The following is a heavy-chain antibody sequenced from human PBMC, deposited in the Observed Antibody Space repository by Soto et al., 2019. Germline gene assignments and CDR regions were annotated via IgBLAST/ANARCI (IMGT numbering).Heavy chain of an antibody. Sequence: QVQLQQWGAELLKPSETLSLTCAVYGGSFSGYYWSWIRQPPGKGLEWIGEINHSGSTNYNPSLKSRVTISVDTSKNQFSLKLSSVTAADTAVYYCARARIAARRWFDPWGQGTLVTVSS. V-gene: IGHV4-34*01. CDR2: INHSGST. CDR3: ARARIAARRWFDP. J-gene: IGHJ5*02. D-gene: IGHD6-6*01. CDR1: GGSFSGYY.